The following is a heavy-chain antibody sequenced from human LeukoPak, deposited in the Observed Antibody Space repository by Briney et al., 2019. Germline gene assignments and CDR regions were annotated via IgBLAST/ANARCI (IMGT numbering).Heavy chain of an antibody. V-gene: IGHV3-9*01. CDR1: GFAFDDYA. CDR3: ARGRDGYNLRFSFDY. D-gene: IGHD3-16*01. Sequence: PGWSLRLSCAASGFAFDDYAMHWVRHAPGKGLEWVSGISWNSGSIGYADSVKGRFTISRDNAKNSLYLQMNSLRAEDTAVYYCARGRDGYNLRFSFDYWGQGTLVTVSS. CDR2: ISWNSGSI. J-gene: IGHJ4*02.